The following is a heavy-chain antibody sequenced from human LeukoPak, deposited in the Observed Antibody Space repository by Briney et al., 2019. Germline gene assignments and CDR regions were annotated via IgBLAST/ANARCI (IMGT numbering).Heavy chain of an antibody. V-gene: IGHV4-59*01. CDR3: ARARADWFDP. CDR1: GGSISSYY. J-gene: IGHJ5*02. CDR2: IYYSGST. Sequence: SETLSLTCTVSGGSISSYYWSWIRQPPGKGLEWIGYIYYSGSTNYNPFLKSRVTISVDTSKNQFSLKLSSVTAADTAVYYCARARADWFDPWGQGTLVTVSS.